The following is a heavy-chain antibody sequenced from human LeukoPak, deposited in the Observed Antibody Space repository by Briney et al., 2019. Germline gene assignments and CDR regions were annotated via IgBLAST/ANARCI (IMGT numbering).Heavy chain of an antibody. CDR2: ISGSGGST. J-gene: IGHJ4*02. Sequence: PGGSLRLSCAASGFTFSSYSMSWVRQAPGKGLEWVSVISGSGGSTYYADSVKGRFTISRDNSKNTLYLQMNSLRAEDTAVYYCAKEVAYGDYYFDYWGQGTLVTVSS. V-gene: IGHV3-23*01. CDR1: GFTFSSYS. D-gene: IGHD4-17*01. CDR3: AKEVAYGDYYFDY.